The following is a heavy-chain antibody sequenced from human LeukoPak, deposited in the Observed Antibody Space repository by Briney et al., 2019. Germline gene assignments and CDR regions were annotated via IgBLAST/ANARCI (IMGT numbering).Heavy chain of an antibody. D-gene: IGHD3-3*01. V-gene: IGHV3-30*02. CDR1: GFTFSSYG. Sequence: GGPLRLSCAASGFTFSSYGMHWVRQAPGKGLEWVAFIRYDGSNKYYADSVKGRFTISRDNSKNTLYLQMNSLRAEDTAVYYCAKDRTIFGVVTQDNWFDPWGQGTLVTVSS. J-gene: IGHJ5*02. CDR2: IRYDGSNK. CDR3: AKDRTIFGVVTQDNWFDP.